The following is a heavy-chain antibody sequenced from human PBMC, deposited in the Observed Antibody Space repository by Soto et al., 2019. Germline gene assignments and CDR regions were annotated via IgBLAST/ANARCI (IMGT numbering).Heavy chain of an antibody. V-gene: IGHV1-18*01. CDR3: AIETIEYCGNPRLDY. D-gene: IGHD1-26*01. Sequence: QVQLVQSGAEVKKPGASVKVSCKASGYTFTSYGISWVRQAPGQGLEWMGWISAYNGNTNYAQKLQGRVTMTTDTATTTAYMELRRLRSDDTSGYYCAIETIEYCGNPRLDYWGQGTLVTVSS. CDR1: GYTFTSYG. J-gene: IGHJ4*02. CDR2: ISAYNGNT.